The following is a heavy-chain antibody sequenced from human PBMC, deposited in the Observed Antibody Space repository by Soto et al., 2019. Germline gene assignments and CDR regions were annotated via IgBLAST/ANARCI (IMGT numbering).Heavy chain of an antibody. CDR1: GYTLTELS. CDR3: ATYRSEGWNDGWRVRDYYYYGMDV. Sequence: ASVKVSCKVSGYTLTELSMHWVRQAPGKGLEWMGGFDPEDGETIYAQKFQGRVTMTEDTSTDTAYMEMSSLRSEDTAEYYCATYRSEGWNDGWRVRDYYYYGMDVWGQGTTVTVSS. D-gene: IGHD1-1*01. J-gene: IGHJ6*02. V-gene: IGHV1-24*01. CDR2: FDPEDGET.